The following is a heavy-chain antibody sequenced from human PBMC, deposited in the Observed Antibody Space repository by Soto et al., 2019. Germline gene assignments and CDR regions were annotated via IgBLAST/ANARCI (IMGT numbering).Heavy chain of an antibody. CDR1: GFTFSNAW. CDR3: TTDFLGGGAFDY. D-gene: IGHD3-16*01. J-gene: IGHJ4*02. CDR2: IKSKTDGGTT. V-gene: IGHV3-15*01. Sequence: EVQLVESGGGLVKPGGSLRLSCAASGFTFSNAWMSWVRQAPGKGLEWVGRIKSKTDGGTTDYAAPVKGRFTISRDDSKHTLYLQMNSLKTEDTAVYYCTTDFLGGGAFDYWGQGTLVTVSS.